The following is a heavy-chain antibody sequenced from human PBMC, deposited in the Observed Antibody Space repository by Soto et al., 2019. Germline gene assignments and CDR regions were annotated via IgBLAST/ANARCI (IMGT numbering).Heavy chain of an antibody. J-gene: IGHJ4*02. Sequence: PGGSLRLSCVASGFPFSSYSLNWVRQAPGKGLEWVSYIGGSSSAISYADSVKGRFTISRDNAKNSLYLQMNSLTAEDTAVYYCARDSKFAFDYWGQGTLVTVSS. CDR3: ARDSKFAFDY. V-gene: IGHV3-48*01. D-gene: IGHD3-16*01. CDR2: IGGSSSAI. CDR1: GFPFSSYS.